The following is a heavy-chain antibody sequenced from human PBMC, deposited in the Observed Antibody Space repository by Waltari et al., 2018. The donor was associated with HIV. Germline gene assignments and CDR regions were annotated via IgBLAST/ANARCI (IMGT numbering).Heavy chain of an antibody. CDR3: ARETNYYDSSGYYSNYYYYGMDV. D-gene: IGHD3-22*01. V-gene: IGHV1-2*02. Sequence: GLEWMGWINPNSGGTNYAQKFQGRVTMTRDTSISTAYMELSRLRSDDTAVYYCARETNYYDSSGYYSNYYYYGMDVWGQGTTVTVSS. CDR2: INPNSGGT. J-gene: IGHJ6*02.